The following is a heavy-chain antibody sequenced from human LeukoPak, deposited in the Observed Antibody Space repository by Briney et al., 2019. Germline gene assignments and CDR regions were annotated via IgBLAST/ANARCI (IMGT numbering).Heavy chain of an antibody. CDR3: ARDISPTTVVADFDY. CDR1: GYTFSGYY. V-gene: IGHV1-2*02. CDR2: INSNSGAR. Sequence: GASVKVSCKASGYTFSGYYMHWVRQAPGQGLESMGWINSNSGARNYAPKFQGRVTFSRDNSISTAYMELSSLRSDDTAIYYCARDISPTTVVADFDYWGQGTLVTVSS. J-gene: IGHJ4*02. D-gene: IGHD4-23*01.